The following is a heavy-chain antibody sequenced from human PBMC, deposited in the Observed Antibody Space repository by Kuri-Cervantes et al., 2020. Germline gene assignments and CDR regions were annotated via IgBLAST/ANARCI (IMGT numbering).Heavy chain of an antibody. CDR1: GFTFDDYA. Sequence: GGCLRLSCAASGFTFDDYAMHWVRQAPGRGLEWVSGISWNSGSIGYADSVKGRFTISRDNAKNSLYLQMNSLRAEDTALYYCAKGREYSSSWYVMDYWGQGTLVTVSS. CDR2: ISWNSGSI. J-gene: IGHJ4*02. V-gene: IGHV3-9*01. CDR3: AKGREYSSSWYVMDY. D-gene: IGHD6-13*01.